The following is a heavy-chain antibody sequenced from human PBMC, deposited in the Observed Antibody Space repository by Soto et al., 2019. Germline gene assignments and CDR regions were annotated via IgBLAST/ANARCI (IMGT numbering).Heavy chain of an antibody. CDR3: ARDPPSDSSGHYSLDY. V-gene: IGHV3-33*01. Sequence: GGSVRLSCEASGFTFRRYAMHWVRQAPGKGLERVAGIWSDGSYRFHEDSVKGRYTISRDDSKDTMYLQMSSLRAEDTAVYYCARDPPSDSSGHYSLDYWGQGTLVTVSS. J-gene: IGHJ4*02. D-gene: IGHD3-22*01. CDR2: IWSDGSYR. CDR1: GFTFRRYA.